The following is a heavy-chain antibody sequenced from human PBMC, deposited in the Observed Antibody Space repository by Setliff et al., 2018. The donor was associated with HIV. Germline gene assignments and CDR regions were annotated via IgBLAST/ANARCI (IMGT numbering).Heavy chain of an antibody. Sequence: SETLSLTCTVSDASITADTFYWNWLRQPPGKGPEWIGYIHNSGTTHYNPAFESRLIISLDMSNNRFSLKLTSVTAADTAVYCCARARNFHGNNYGYSAGAYWYFDLWGRGTLVTVSS. V-gene: IGHV4-30-4*08. CDR1: DASITADTFY. D-gene: IGHD5-18*01. J-gene: IGHJ2*01. CDR2: IHNSGTT. CDR3: ARARNFHGNNYGYSAGAYWYFDL.